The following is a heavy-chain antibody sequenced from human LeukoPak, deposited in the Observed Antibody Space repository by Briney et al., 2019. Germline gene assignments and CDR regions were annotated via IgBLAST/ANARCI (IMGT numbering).Heavy chain of an antibody. J-gene: IGHJ2*01. V-gene: IGHV4-31*03. CDR3: ARHPFPRYFDL. CDR1: GGSISSGGYY. Sequence: SETLSLTCTVSGGSISSGGYYWTWIRQHPGKGLEWIGHIYYSGSTYYNPSLKSRVTISVDTSKNQLSLKLSSVTAADTAVYHCARHPFPRYFDLWGRGTLVTVSS. CDR2: IYYSGST.